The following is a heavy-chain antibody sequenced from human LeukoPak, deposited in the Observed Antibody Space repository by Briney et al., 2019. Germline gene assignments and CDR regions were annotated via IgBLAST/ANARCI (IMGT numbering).Heavy chain of an antibody. V-gene: IGHV4-59*01. CDR3: ASERPATENWFFDL. J-gene: IGHJ2*01. CDR1: GGSIDTYY. D-gene: IGHD1-26*01. Sequence: PSETLSLTCTVSGGSIDTYYWNWIRQPPGKGLEWIGYVFHTGSTNYNPSLKSRVTISVDTSKNQFSLKLSSVTAADTAVYYCASERPATENWFFDLWGRGTLVTVSS. CDR2: VFHTGST.